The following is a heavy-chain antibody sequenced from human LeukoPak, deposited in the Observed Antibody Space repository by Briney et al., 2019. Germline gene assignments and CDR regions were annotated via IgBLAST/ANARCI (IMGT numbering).Heavy chain of an antibody. CDR3: ARDRELVTRGDAFDI. D-gene: IGHD2-21*02. Sequence: GGSLRLSCAASGFTFDDYAMHWVRQAPGKGLEWVSGISWNSGSIGYADSVKGRFTISRDNAKNSLYLQMNSLRAEDTALYYCARDRELVTRGDAFDIWGQGTMVTVSS. CDR2: ISWNSGSI. V-gene: IGHV3-9*01. CDR1: GFTFDDYA. J-gene: IGHJ3*02.